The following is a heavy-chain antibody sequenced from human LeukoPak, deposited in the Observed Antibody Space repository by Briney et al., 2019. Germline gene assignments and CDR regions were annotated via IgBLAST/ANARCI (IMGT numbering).Heavy chain of an antibody. Sequence: PGGSLRLSCAASGFTFSSYWMSWVRQAPGKGLEWVANIKQDGSEKYYVDSVKGRFTISRDNAKNSLYLQMNSLRAEDTAVYYCARGKRFWGSYRYFDYWGQGTLVTVSS. CDR2: IKQDGSEK. CDR1: GFTFSSYW. J-gene: IGHJ4*02. D-gene: IGHD3-16*02. V-gene: IGHV3-7*01. CDR3: ARGKRFWGSYRYFDY.